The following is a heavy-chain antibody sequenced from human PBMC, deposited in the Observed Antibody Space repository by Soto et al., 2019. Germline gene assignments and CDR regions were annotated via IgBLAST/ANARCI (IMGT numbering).Heavy chain of an antibody. Sequence: GGSLRLSCAASGFTFDDDAMHWVRQAPGKGLEWVSGISWNSGNIGYADSVKGRFTISRDDAKNSLYLQMNSLRAEDTALYYCAKDKGGLGYSYGLDVWGQGTTVTVSS. CDR2: ISWNSGNI. D-gene: IGHD2-21*01. CDR3: AKDKGGLGYSYGLDV. V-gene: IGHV3-9*01. CDR1: GFTFDDDA. J-gene: IGHJ6*02.